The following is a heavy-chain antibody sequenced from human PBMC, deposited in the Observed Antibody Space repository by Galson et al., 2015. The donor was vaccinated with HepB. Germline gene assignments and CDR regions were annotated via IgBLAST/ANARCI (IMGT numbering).Heavy chain of an antibody. J-gene: IGHJ6*02. CDR1: GFTFGDYA. Sequence: SLRLSCAASGFTFGDYAMSWVRQAPGKGLEWVGFIRSKAYGGTTEYAASVKGRFTISRDDSKSIAYLQMNSLKTEDTAVYYCTYYCSSTSCAAYGMDVWGQGTTVTVSS. CDR2: IRSKAYGGTT. CDR3: TYYCSSTSCAAYGMDV. D-gene: IGHD2-2*01. V-gene: IGHV3-49*04.